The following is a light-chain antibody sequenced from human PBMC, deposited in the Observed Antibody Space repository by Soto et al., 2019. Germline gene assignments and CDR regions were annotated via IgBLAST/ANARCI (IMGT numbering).Light chain of an antibody. V-gene: IGKV3-11*01. CDR3: QQRSNWPFT. J-gene: IGKJ3*01. CDR1: QTVTKY. Sequence: EIVLTQAPTTLSFSPGERATLSCRASQTVTKYLAWYQQKPGQAPRHLIYDTSNRATGIPARFSGSGSGTDFTLTISGLQPDDFAVYFCQQRSNWPFTFGPGTTVDFK. CDR2: DTS.